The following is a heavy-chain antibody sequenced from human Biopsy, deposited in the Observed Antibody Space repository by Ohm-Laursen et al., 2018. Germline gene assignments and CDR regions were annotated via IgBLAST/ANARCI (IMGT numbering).Heavy chain of an antibody. CDR3: TPVDREVDV. J-gene: IGHJ4*01. V-gene: IGHV1-69*04. D-gene: IGHD2-2*01. Sequence: SSVKVSCKASGGTFRRYAMRWVRQAPGQGLEWMGRIIPPLGTTNYAERFQGRVTISVGRSTITAYMEMSSLKAEDTAVYYDTPVDREVDVWGQGTLVTVSS. CDR2: IIPPLGTT. CDR1: GGTFRRYA.